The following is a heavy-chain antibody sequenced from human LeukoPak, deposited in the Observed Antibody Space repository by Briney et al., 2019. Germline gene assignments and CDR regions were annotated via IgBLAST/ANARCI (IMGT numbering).Heavy chain of an antibody. V-gene: IGHV5-51*01. CDR3: ARASDRYYDSSGQDAFDI. CDR1: GYSFTSYW. J-gene: IGHJ3*02. CDR2: IYPGDSDT. Sequence: RGESLKISCKGSGYSFTSYWIGWVRQMPGKGLEWMGIIYPGDSDTRYSPSFQGQVTISADKSISTAYLQWSSLKASDTAMYYCARASDRYYDSSGQDAFDIWGQGTMVTVSS. D-gene: IGHD3-22*01.